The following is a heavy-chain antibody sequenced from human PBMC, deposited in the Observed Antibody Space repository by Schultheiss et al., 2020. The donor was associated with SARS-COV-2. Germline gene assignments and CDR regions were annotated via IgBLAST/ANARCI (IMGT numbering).Heavy chain of an antibody. Sequence: ASVKVSCKASGYTFTGYYMHWVRQAPGQGLEWMGRINPNSGGTNYAQKFQGRVTMTRDTSISTAYMELRSLRSDDTAVYYCARHRHDSNLPSPVASFDIWGQGTMVTVSS. CDR2: INPNSGGT. V-gene: IGHV1-2*06. J-gene: IGHJ3*02. D-gene: IGHD3-22*01. CDR1: GYTFTGYY. CDR3: ARHRHDSNLPSPVASFDI.